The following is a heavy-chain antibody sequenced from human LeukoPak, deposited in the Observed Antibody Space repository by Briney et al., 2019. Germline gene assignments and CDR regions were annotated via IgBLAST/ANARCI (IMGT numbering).Heavy chain of an antibody. V-gene: IGHV4-34*01. CDR1: GGSISSYY. J-gene: IGHJ4*02. CDR2: INHSGST. CDR3: ARNRRVRGVDY. Sequence: SETLSPTCTVSGGSISSYYWSWIRQPPGKGLEWIGEINHSGSTNYNPSLKSRVTISVDTSKNQFSLKLSSVTAADTAVYYCARNRRVRGVDYWGQGTLVTVSS. D-gene: IGHD3-10*01.